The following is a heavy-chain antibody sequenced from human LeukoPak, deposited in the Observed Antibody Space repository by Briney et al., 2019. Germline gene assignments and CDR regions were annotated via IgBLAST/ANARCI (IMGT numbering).Heavy chain of an antibody. CDR1: GFTFDDHA. CDR3: AKSEMATIPPAY. Sequence: GGSLRLSCAASGFTFDDHAMHWVRQAPGKGLEWVSGISWNSGSIGYADSVKGRFTISRDNAKNSLYLQMNSLRAEDTALYYCAKSEMATIPPAYWGQGTLVTVSS. D-gene: IGHD5-24*01. J-gene: IGHJ4*02. V-gene: IGHV3-9*01. CDR2: ISWNSGSI.